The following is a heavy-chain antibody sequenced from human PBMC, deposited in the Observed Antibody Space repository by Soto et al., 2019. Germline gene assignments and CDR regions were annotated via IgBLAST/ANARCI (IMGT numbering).Heavy chain of an antibody. CDR1: GFTFSNAW. CDR2: IKSKTDGGTT. J-gene: IGHJ4*02. V-gene: IGHV3-15*01. Sequence: EVQLVESGGGLVKPGGSLRLSCAASGFTFSNAWMSWVRQAPGKGLEWVGRIKSKTDGGTTDYAAPVKGRFTISRDDSKNTLYLQMNSLKTEDTAVYYYTTDWGVGATFDYWGQGTLVTVSS. D-gene: IGHD1-26*01. CDR3: TTDWGVGATFDY.